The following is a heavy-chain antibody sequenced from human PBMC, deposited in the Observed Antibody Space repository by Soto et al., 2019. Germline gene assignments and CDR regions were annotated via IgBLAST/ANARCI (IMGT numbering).Heavy chain of an antibody. D-gene: IGHD3-22*01. Sequence: PSETLSLTCSVSGGSISGYYWGWFRQPPGKGLEWIASVYYSGSTFYNPSLKSRVIISVDTSPNQFSLKLNSVTAADTAVYYCARHLGDDSSGSYRNYFDPWGQGTLVTVSS. J-gene: IGHJ5*02. CDR1: GGSISGYY. CDR2: VYYSGST. CDR3: ARHLGDDSSGSYRNYFDP. V-gene: IGHV4-59*08.